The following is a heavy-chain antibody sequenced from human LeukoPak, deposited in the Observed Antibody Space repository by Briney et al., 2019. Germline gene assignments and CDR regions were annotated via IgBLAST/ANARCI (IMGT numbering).Heavy chain of an antibody. D-gene: IGHD5-12*01. V-gene: IGHV3-48*01. CDR2: IRSSSET. J-gene: IGHJ5*02. CDR1: GFTFRTYS. CDR3: ARDAGNSGYGCDL. Sequence: GGSLRLSCAASGFTFRTYSMNWVRQAPGKGLEWVSYIRSSSETFYADSVKGRFTISRDNARNSLYLQTNNLRGEDTAIYYCARDAGNSGYGCDLWGQGTLVTVSS.